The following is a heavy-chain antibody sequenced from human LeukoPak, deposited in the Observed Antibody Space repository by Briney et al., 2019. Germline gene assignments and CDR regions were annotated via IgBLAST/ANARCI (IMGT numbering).Heavy chain of an antibody. CDR1: SLSISTGGYY. J-gene: IGHJ3*02. CDR3: ARLTGATSNDAIDI. D-gene: IGHD5-12*01. CDR2: IFYSGST. Sequence: SETLSLTCAVSSLSISTGGYYWSWIRQHPGKGLEWIGHIFYSGSTYYNPSLKSRVTIMVDMSNNRFSLKLTSVTAADTAVYYCARLTGATSNDAIDIWGQGTMVTVSS. V-gene: IGHV4-31*11.